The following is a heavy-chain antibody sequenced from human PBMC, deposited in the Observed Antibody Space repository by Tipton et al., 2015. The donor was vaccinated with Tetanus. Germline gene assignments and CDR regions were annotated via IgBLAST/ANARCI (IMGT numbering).Heavy chain of an antibody. CDR3: AKDLVFRVQRPRLYGMDV. V-gene: IGHV3-23*01. CDR2: IGGDGTSM. CDR1: GFTFKKYA. Sequence: SLRLSCVASGFTFKKYAISWVRQAPGKGLEWVSAIGGDGTSMNYTDSVRGRFYVSRDASRNILHLQMDTLRSEDTAVYYCAKDLVFRVQRPRLYGMDVWGQGTTVTVSS. J-gene: IGHJ6*02. D-gene: IGHD3-10*01.